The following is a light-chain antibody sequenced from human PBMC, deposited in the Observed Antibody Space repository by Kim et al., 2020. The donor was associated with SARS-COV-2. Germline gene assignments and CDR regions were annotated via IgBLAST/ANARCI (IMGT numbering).Light chain of an antibody. J-gene: IGKJ2*01. CDR3: QQYHNWPET. CDR1: QSVTNS. V-gene: IGKV3-15*01. Sequence: SVSPGESATPSCWASQSVTNSLAWYQQKPGQAPRLLIYGASTRAAGLPARFSGSGFATQFTLTISSLQSEDFALYYCQQYHNWPETFGQGTKLEI. CDR2: GAS.